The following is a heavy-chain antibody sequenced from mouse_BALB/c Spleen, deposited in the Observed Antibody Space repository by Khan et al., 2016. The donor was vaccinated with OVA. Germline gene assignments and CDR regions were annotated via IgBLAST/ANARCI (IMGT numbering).Heavy chain of an antibody. Sequence: EVQLQESGPGLVKPSQSLSLTCTVTGYSITSDYAWNWIRQSPGNKLEWMGYISSTGRTSYNPSLKSRISITRDTSNNKFFLHLNPVTTEDTATYYCARSLYYSDSYAMDYWGQGTSVTVSS. J-gene: IGHJ4*01. CDR2: ISSTGRT. CDR1: GYSITSDYA. CDR3: ARSLYYSDSYAMDY. D-gene: IGHD2-13*01. V-gene: IGHV3-2*02.